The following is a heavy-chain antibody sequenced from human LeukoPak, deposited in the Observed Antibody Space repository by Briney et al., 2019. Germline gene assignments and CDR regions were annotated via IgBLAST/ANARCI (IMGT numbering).Heavy chain of an antibody. CDR1: GFTFSSYE. Sequence: GGSLRLSCAASGFTFSSYEMNWVRQAPGKGLEWVSYISSSGSTIYYADSVKGRFTISRDSAKNSLYLQMNSLRAEDTAVYYCARDPGISGYFDYWGQGTLVTVSS. J-gene: IGHJ4*02. D-gene: IGHD3-10*01. CDR3: ARDPGISGYFDY. CDR2: ISSSGSTI. V-gene: IGHV3-48*03.